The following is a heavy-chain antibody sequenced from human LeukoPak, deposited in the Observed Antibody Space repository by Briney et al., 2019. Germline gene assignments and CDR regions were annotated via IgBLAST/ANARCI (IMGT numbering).Heavy chain of an antibody. D-gene: IGHD6-13*01. CDR1: GGSISSYY. CDR2: IYYSGST. V-gene: IGHV4-59*01. Sequence: SETLSLTCTVSGGSISSYYWSWIRQPPGKGLEWIGYIYYSGSTNYNPSLKSRVTISVDTSKNQFSLELSSVTAADTAVYYCARVSSSWTAYYYFDYWGQGTLVTVSS. CDR3: ARVSSSWTAYYYFDY. J-gene: IGHJ4*02.